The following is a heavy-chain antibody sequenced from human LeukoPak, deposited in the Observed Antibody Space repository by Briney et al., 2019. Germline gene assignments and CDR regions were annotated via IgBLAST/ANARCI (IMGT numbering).Heavy chain of an antibody. D-gene: IGHD3-9*01. CDR1: GYTFTSYY. CDR3: ARDRYVVNNWFDP. V-gene: IGHV1-46*01. CDR2: INPSGGST. J-gene: IGHJ5*02. Sequence: ASVKVSCKASGYTFTSYYMHWVRQAPGQGLEWMGIINPSGGSTNYAQKFQGRVSMTRDMSTSTVYMELSSLRSEDTAVYYCARDRYVVNNWFDPWGRGTLVTVSS.